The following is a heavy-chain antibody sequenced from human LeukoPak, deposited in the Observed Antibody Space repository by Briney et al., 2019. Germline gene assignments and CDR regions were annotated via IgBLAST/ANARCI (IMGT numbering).Heavy chain of an antibody. D-gene: IGHD2-15*01. J-gene: IGHJ4*02. Sequence: PSETLSLTCAVSGGSISSSNWWSWVRQPPGKGLEWIGEIYHSGSTNYNPSLKSRVTISVDKSKNQFSLKLSSVTAADTAVYYCARFGYCSGGSCYWVFDYWGQGTLVTVSS. CDR2: IYHSGST. V-gene: IGHV4-4*02. CDR1: GGSISSSNW. CDR3: ARFGYCSGGSCYWVFDY.